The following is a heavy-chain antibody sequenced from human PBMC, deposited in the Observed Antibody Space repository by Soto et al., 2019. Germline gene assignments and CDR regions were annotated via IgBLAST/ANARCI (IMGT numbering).Heavy chain of an antibody. CDR3: ARDISPSVAVAGSDF. J-gene: IGHJ4*02. Sequence: GGSLRLSCAASGFTFSSYAMSWVRQAPGKGLEWVSAISGSGGSTYYADSVKGRFTISRDNSKNTLFLQMNGLRAEDTALYYCARDISPSVAVAGSDFWGQGTLVTVSS. D-gene: IGHD6-19*01. V-gene: IGHV3-23*01. CDR2: ISGSGGST. CDR1: GFTFSSYA.